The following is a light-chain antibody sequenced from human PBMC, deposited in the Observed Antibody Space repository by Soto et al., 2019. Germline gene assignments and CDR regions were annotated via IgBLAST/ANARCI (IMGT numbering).Light chain of an antibody. CDR2: DAS. V-gene: IGKV3-11*01. Sequence: TVLTQSPGTLSLSPGERASLSCRASQSVGDYLAWYQQKPGQAPRLLIYDASNMAAGVPYRFRGSGSGTDYTLTISSVEPEDFGVYYCQQRSDWPPITFGQGTRLEIK. CDR3: QQRSDWPPIT. CDR1: QSVGDY. J-gene: IGKJ5*01.